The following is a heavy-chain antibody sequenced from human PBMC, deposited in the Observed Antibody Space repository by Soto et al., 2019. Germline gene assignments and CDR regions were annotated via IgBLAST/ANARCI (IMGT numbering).Heavy chain of an antibody. CDR3: ARDRGPSSGYYPYWFDP. J-gene: IGHJ5*02. CDR1: GGTFSSYA. V-gene: IGHV1-69*13. D-gene: IGHD3-22*01. Sequence: SVKVSCKASGGTFSSYAISWVRQAPGQGLEWMGGIIPIFGTANYAQKFQGRVTITADESTSTAYMELSSLRSEDTAVYYCARDRGPSSGYYPYWFDPWGQGALVTVSS. CDR2: IIPIFGTA.